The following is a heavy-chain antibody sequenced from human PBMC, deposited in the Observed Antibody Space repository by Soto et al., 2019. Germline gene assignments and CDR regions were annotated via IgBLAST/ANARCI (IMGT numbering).Heavy chain of an antibody. CDR1: GFTFSSYG. CDR3: GSGRGYGHASVPYS. CDR2: ISYDGGLQ. Sequence: QAQLVESGGGVVQPGRSLRLSCAASGFTFSSYGMHWVRQAPGTGLEWVAVISYDGGLQHYADSVKGRFTISRDSSKNLVLLQMDRLSAEETVVYYWGSGRGYGHASVPYSWGQGTLVSVSS. V-gene: IGHV3-30*03. D-gene: IGHD5-18*01. J-gene: IGHJ4*02.